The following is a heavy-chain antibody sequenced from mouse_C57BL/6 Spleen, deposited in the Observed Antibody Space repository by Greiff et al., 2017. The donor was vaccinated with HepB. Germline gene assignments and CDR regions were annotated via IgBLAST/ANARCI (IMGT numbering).Heavy chain of an antibody. Sequence: VQLQQSGPELVKPGASVKISCKASGYAFSSSWMNWVKQRPGKGLEWIGRMYPGDGDTNYNGKFKGKATLTADKSSSTAYMQLSSLTSEDSAVYFCARDYGSSYWYFDVWGTGTTVTVSS. V-gene: IGHV1-82*01. D-gene: IGHD1-1*01. J-gene: IGHJ1*03. CDR3: ARDYGSSYWYFDV. CDR1: GYAFSSSW. CDR2: MYPGDGDT.